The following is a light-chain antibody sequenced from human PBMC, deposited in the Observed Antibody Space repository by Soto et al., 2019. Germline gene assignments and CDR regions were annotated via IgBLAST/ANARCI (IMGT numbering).Light chain of an antibody. CDR1: QSVSSY. V-gene: IGKV3-11*01. J-gene: IGKJ1*01. CDR3: QQRST. CDR2: DAS. Sequence: DIVLTQTPCTLSLSQGERATLSCRASQSVSSYLAWYQQKPGQAPRLLIYDASNRATGIPARFSGSGSGTDFTLTISSLEPEDFAVYYCQQRSTFGQGTKVDIK.